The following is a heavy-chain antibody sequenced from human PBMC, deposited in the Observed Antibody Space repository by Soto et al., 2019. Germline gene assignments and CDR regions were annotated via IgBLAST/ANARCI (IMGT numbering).Heavy chain of an antibody. Sequence: QVQLVESGGGVVQPGRSLRLSCAASGFTFSSYGMHWVRQAPGKGLEWVAVISYDGSNKYYADSVKGRFTISRDNSKNTLYLQMNSLRAEDTAVYYCAKDFGYRDYYCMDVCGQGTTVTVSS. V-gene: IGHV3-30*18. CDR2: ISYDGSNK. J-gene: IGHJ6*02. CDR3: AKDFGYRDYYCMDV. D-gene: IGHD5-12*01. CDR1: GFTFSSYG.